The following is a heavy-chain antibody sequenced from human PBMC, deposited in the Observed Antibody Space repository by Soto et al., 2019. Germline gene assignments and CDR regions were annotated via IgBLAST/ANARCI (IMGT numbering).Heavy chain of an antibody. CDR1: GFTFKSYW. V-gene: IGHV3-7*01. Sequence: EVQLVESGGGSVQPGGSLRLSCAASGFTFKSYWMSWVRQAPGTGLEWVANIKGDGSVKEYVDSVKGRFTISRDNSKNSLCLQMNSLRAEDTAVYYCVIATRSDSGIVGGNYWGLGTLVTVSS. J-gene: IGHJ4*02. D-gene: IGHD1-1*01. CDR2: IKGDGSVK. CDR3: VIATRSDSGIVGGNY.